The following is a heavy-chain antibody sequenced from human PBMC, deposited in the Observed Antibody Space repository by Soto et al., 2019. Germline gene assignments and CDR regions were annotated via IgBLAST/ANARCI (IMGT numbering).Heavy chain of an antibody. CDR1: GYSFTSYW. V-gene: IGHV5-10-1*01. CDR3: ATHGQWFDP. Sequence: PGESLKISCKGSGYSFTSYWISWVRQMPGKGLEWMGRIDPSDSYTNYSPSFQGHVTISADKSISNAYLQWRSLKASDTAMYYCATHGQWFDPWGQGTMVTVSS. CDR2: IDPSDSYT. J-gene: IGHJ5*02.